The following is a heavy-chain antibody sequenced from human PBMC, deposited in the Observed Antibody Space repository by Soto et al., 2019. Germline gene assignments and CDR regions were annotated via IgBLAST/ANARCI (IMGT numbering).Heavy chain of an antibody. CDR1: GYSFTSYW. D-gene: IGHD6-13*01. CDR3: ARAYSSSWYNYYYYYGMDV. V-gene: IGHV5-10-1*01. J-gene: IGHJ6*02. Sequence: GESLKISCKGSGYSFTSYWISWVRQMPGKGLEWMGRIDPSDSYTNYSPSFQGHVTISADKSISTAYLQWSSLKASDTAMYYCARAYSSSWYNYYYYYGMDVWGQGTTVTVSS. CDR2: IDPSDSYT.